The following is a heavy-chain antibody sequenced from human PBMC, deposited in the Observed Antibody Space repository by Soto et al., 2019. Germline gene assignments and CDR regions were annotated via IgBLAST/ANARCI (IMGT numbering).Heavy chain of an antibody. V-gene: IGHV4-59*01. D-gene: IGHD2-2*01. CDR3: ATYYCTTATCYYFDH. J-gene: IGHJ4*02. Sequence: KPSETLSLTCTVSGDSISSYYWSWIRQTPGKGLEWIGYIYYSGSANYNPSLKSRVSFSVDTSKNQFSLKLSSVTAADTAVYYCATYYCTTATCYYFDHWGKGTLVTVSS. CDR2: IYYSGSA. CDR1: GDSISSYY.